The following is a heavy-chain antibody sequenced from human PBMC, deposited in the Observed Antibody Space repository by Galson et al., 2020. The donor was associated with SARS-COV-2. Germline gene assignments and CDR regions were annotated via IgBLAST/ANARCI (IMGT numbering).Heavy chain of an antibody. CDR2: LNTKTGNP. J-gene: IGHJ6*02. Sequence: ASVKVSCKASGYTFNSYAMKWVRQAPGQGLEWMGWLNTKTGNPPYAQGFTGRYVHSLDTSDSTTYLQISSLKAEDTAVYYCARDWVVVAATGYYYYGMDVWGQGTTGTVSS. D-gene: IGHD2-15*01. CDR3: ARDWVVVAATGYYYYGMDV. CDR1: GYTFNSYA. V-gene: IGHV7-4-1*02.